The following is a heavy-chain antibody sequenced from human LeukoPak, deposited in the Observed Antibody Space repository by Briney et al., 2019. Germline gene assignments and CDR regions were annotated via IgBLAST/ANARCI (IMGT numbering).Heavy chain of an antibody. V-gene: IGHV3-21*01. J-gene: IGHJ3*02. D-gene: IGHD4-23*01. Sequence: KPGGSLRLSCAVSGFIFSSYSMNWVRQAPGKGLEWVSSISTSSIYIYYADSVKGRFTISRDNAKNSLYLQMNSLRAEDTAVYYCARGQDTVVTSRDAFDIWGQGTMVTVSS. CDR3: ARGQDTVVTSRDAFDI. CDR1: GFIFSSYS. CDR2: ISTSSIYI.